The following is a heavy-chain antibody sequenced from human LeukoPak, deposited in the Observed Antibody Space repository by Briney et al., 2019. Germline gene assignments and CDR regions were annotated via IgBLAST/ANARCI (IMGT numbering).Heavy chain of an antibody. CDR1: GGSLCSYY. D-gene: IGHD3-22*01. CDR3: ARDRCDGSGYDGYYFDY. CDR2: IYYSGGT. Sequence: PPETLSLTRIDSGGSLCSYYWSWIRQTPGKGLEWMGHIYYSGGTDYNPSIRSRATIPFATTKTKFSLMLISVTGADTAVNYCARDRCDGSGYDGYYFDYWGQGTLVSVSS. V-gene: IGHV4-59*01. J-gene: IGHJ4*02.